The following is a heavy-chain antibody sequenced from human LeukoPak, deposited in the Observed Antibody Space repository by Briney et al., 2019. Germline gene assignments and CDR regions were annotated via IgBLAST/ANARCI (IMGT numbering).Heavy chain of an antibody. CDR1: GGSFSGYY. CDR2: INHSGST. J-gene: IGHJ6*03. CDR3: ARRHDYGGNTLGWYYYYYMDV. D-gene: IGHD4-23*01. V-gene: IGHV4-34*01. Sequence: SETLSLTCAAYGGSFSGYYWSWIRQPPGKGLEWIGEINHSGSTNYNPSLKSRGTISVDTSKNQFSLKLSSVTAADTAVYYCARRHDYGGNTLGWYYYYYMDVWGKGTTVTVSS.